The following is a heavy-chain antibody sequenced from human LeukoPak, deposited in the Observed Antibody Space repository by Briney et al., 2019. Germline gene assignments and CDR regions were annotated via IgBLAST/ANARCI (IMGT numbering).Heavy chain of an antibody. CDR2: MNPNSGNT. CDR1: GYTFTSYD. D-gene: IGHD4-23*01. Sequence: ASVKVSCKASGYTFTSYDINWVRQATGQGLEWMGWMNPNSGNTGYAQKFQGRVTMTRNTSISTAYMELSSLRSEDTAVYYCARALGNTYYFGYWGQGTLVTVSS. V-gene: IGHV1-8*01. CDR3: ARALGNTYYFGY. J-gene: IGHJ4*02.